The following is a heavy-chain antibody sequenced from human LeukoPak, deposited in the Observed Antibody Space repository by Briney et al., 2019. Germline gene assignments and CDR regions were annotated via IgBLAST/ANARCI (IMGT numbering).Heavy chain of an antibody. CDR1: GFSLSSRGVG. CDR3: AHIGKNHGDYLGAPDY. Sequence: GSGPTLVNPTQTLTLTCTFSGFSLSSRGVGVDWIRQPPGKALEWLALIYWDDDKRYRPSLKSRLTITKDNSKNQVVLTMTNMDPVDTATYYCAHIGKNHGDYLGAPDYWGQGTLVTVSS. CDR2: IYWDDDK. D-gene: IGHD4-17*01. J-gene: IGHJ4*02. V-gene: IGHV2-5*02.